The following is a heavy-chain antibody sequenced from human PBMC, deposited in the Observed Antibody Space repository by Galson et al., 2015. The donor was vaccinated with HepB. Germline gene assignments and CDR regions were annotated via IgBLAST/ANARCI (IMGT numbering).Heavy chain of an antibody. D-gene: IGHD3-22*01. J-gene: IGHJ4*02. CDR3: ATDRGYYDSSGYYQDY. V-gene: IGHV1-24*01. CDR2: FDPEDGET. CDR1: GYTLTELS. Sequence: SVKVSCKVSGYTLTELSMHWVRQAPGKGLEWMGGFDPEDGETIYAQKFQGRVTMTEDTSTDTAYMELSSLRSEDTAVYYCATDRGYYDSSGYYQDYWGQGTLVTVSS.